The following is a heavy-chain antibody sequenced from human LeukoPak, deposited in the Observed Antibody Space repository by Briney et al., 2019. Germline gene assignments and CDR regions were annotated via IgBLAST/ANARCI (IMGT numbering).Heavy chain of an antibody. CDR3: ARDPRLYGYDFWSGTFDY. D-gene: IGHD3-3*01. J-gene: IGHJ4*02. CDR2: ISAYNGNT. CDR1: GYTFTSYG. V-gene: IGHV1-18*01. Sequence: GASVKVSCKASGYTFTSYGISWVRQAPGQGLEWMGWISAYNGNTKYAQKLQGRVTLTTDTSTSTAYMELRSLRSDDTAVYYCARDPRLYGYDFWSGTFDYWGQGTLVTVSS.